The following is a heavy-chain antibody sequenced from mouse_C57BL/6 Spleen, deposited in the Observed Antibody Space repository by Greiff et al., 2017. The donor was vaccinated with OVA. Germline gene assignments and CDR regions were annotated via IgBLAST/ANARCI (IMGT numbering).Heavy chain of an antibody. V-gene: IGHV1-59*01. CDR3: ARRITTVVPFDY. J-gene: IGHJ2*01. CDR1: GYTFTSYW. Sequence: QVQLQQPGAELVRPGTSVKLSCKASGYTFTSYWMHWVKQRPGQGLEWIGVIDPSDSYTNYNQKFKGKATLTVDTSSSTAYMQLSSLTSEDSAVYDCARRITTVVPFDYWGQGTTLTVSS. D-gene: IGHD1-1*01. CDR2: IDPSDSYT.